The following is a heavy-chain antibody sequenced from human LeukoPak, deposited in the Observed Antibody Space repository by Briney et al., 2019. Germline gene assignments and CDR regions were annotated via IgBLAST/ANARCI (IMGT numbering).Heavy chain of an antibody. V-gene: IGHV3-11*01. CDR1: GFTFTDYW. Sequence: GGSLRLSCAASGFTFTDYWMSWVRQAPGKGLEWVSYISSSGSTIYYADSVKGRFTISRDNAKNSLYLQMNSLRAEDTAVYYCARGPPETSASVDYWGQGTLVTVSS. D-gene: IGHD2-2*01. CDR2: ISSSGSTI. J-gene: IGHJ4*02. CDR3: ARGPPETSASVDY.